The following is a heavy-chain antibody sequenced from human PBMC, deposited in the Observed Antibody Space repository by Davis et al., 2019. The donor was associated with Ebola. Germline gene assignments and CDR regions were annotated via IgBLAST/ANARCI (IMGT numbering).Heavy chain of an antibody. CDR2: ISGSGGRT. V-gene: IGHV3-23*01. J-gene: IGHJ6*04. CDR1: GFTFSSYA. CDR3: AKGSVTIFGVAPDYYGMDV. D-gene: IGHD3-3*01. Sequence: GESLKISCAASGFTFSSYAMSWVRQAPGKGLEWVSAISGSGGRTYYADSVKGRFTISRDNSKNTLYLQMNSLRAEDTAVYYCAKGSVTIFGVAPDYYGMDVWGKGTTVTVSS.